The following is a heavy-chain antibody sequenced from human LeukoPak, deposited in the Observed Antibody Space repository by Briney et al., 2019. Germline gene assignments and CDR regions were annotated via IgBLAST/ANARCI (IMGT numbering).Heavy chain of an antibody. CDR1: GYTFTGYY. D-gene: IGHD5-18*01. J-gene: IGHJ6*04. Sequence: SVKVSXKASGYTFTGYYMHWVRQAPGQGLEWMGGIIPIFSTANYAQKFQGRVTITTDESTSTAYMELSSLRSEDTAVYYCAIGRVKAMVTLGMDVWGKGTTVTVSS. V-gene: IGHV1-69*05. CDR3: AIGRVKAMVTLGMDV. CDR2: IIPIFSTA.